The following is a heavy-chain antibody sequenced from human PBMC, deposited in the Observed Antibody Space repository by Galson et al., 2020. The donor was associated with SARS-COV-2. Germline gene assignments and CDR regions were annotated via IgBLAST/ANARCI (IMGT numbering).Heavy chain of an antibody. CDR2: IYYSGST. Sequence: SETLSLTCTVSGGSISSSSYYWGWIRQPPGKGLEWIGSIYYSGSTYYNPSLKSRVTISVDTSKNQFSLKLSSVTAADTAVYYCARPQWYNWNAENWFDPWGQGTLVTVSS. CDR1: GGSISSSSYY. D-gene: IGHD1-1*01. V-gene: IGHV4-39*01. CDR3: ARPQWYNWNAENWFDP. J-gene: IGHJ5*02.